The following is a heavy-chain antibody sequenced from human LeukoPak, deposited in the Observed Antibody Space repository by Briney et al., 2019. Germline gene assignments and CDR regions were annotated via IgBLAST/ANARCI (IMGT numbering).Heavy chain of an antibody. CDR2: ISGSGGST. D-gene: IGHD3-10*01. Sequence: GGSLRLSCAASGFTFSSYAMSWVRQAPGKGLEWVSAISGSGGSTYYADSVKGRFTISRDNSKNTLYLQMNSLRAKDTAVYYCAKRSYGSGSYYNNPPYYFDYWGQGTLVTVSS. CDR1: GFTFSSYA. V-gene: IGHV3-23*01. CDR3: AKRSYGSGSYYNNPPYYFDY. J-gene: IGHJ4*02.